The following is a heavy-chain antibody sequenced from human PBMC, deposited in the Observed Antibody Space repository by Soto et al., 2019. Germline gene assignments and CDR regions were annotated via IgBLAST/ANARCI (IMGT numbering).Heavy chain of an antibody. J-gene: IGHJ5*02. Sequence: QVQLQQWGAGLLKPSETLSLTCAVYGGSFSGYYWSWIRQPPGKGLEWIGEINHSGSTNYNPSLRSHGTISVDTSKNQFSLKLSSVTAADTAVYYCARERVVLLWFGDGNWFDPWGQGTLVTVSS. D-gene: IGHD3-10*01. CDR1: GGSFSGYY. CDR2: INHSGST. CDR3: ARERVVLLWFGDGNWFDP. V-gene: IGHV4-34*01.